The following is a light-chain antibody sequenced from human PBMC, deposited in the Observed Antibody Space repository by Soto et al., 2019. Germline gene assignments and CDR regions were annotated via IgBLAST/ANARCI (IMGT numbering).Light chain of an antibody. Sequence: DIQMTQSPSSLSASVGDRVIITCRASQTITTYLNWYQQKPGKAPKLLIYAASRLQSGVPSRFSGSGSGTDFTLTISSLQPEDFATYYCQQSHSIPYTFGQGTKLEIK. J-gene: IGKJ2*01. CDR1: QTITTY. V-gene: IGKV1-39*01. CDR3: QQSHSIPYT. CDR2: AAS.